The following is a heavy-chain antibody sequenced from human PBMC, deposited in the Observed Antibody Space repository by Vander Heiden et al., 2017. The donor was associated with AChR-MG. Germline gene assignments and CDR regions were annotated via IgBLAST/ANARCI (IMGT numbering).Heavy chain of an antibody. CDR3: ARMSYTTSSRDY. CDR1: GFTVSSNY. J-gene: IGHJ4*02. Sequence: EVQLVESGGDLVQPGGSLRVSFVASGFTVSSNYMTWVRQAPGKGLEWVSVTNSGGSTYYADSVKGRFTISRDNSKNTLYLQMNSLRAEDTAVYYCARMSYTTSSRDYWGQGTLVTVSS. D-gene: IGHD6-6*01. CDR2: TNSGGST. V-gene: IGHV3-66*01.